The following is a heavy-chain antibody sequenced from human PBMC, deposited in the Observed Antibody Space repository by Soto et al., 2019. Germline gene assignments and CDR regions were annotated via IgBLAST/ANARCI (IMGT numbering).Heavy chain of an antibody. CDR1: GFTFSSYG. CDR2: IGDSGDNT. CDR3: AKDRAPNYYGSGSAG. J-gene: IGHJ4*02. D-gene: IGHD3-10*01. Sequence: EVQLLESGGDLVQPGGSLRLSCATSGFTFSSYGLSWVRQAPGKGLEWVSGIGDSGDNTYYADSVKGRFTIFRDNSKNTQYMQMNSLRAEDTSVYYCAKDRAPNYYGSGSAGWGQGTLVTVSS. V-gene: IGHV3-23*01.